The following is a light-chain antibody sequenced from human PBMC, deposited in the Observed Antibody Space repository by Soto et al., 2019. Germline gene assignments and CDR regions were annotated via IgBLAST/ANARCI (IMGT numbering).Light chain of an antibody. CDR2: SAT. CDR3: QQYNSYSRT. V-gene: IGKV1-16*01. CDR1: EDVRHD. Sequence: DIQMTQSPSTLSASLGDRVTITCRTSEDVRHDLAWFQQRPGKAPNLLIYSATRLQSGVPSRFSGSGSGTDFTLTISSLQPDDFATYYCQQYNSYSRTFGQGTKVDI. J-gene: IGKJ1*01.